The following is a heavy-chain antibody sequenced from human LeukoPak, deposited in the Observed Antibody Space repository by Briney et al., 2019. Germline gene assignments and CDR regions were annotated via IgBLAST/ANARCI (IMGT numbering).Heavy chain of an antibody. V-gene: IGHV1-69*04. CDR3: ARGRDGYKLYFQH. D-gene: IGHD5-24*01. CDR1: GGTFSSYA. Sequence: ASVMVSCKASGGTFSSYAISWVRQAPGQGLEWMGRIIPILGIANYAQKFQGRVTITADKSTSTAYMELSSLRSEDTAVYYCARGRDGYKLYFQHWGQGTLVTVSS. J-gene: IGHJ1*01. CDR2: IIPILGIA.